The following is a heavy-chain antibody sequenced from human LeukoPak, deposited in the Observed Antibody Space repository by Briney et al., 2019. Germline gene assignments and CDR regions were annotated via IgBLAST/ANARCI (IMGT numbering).Heavy chain of an antibody. CDR3: VKDRVYDSSGNWDH. J-gene: IGHJ4*02. V-gene: IGHV3-23*01. CDR1: GSTFTNYA. D-gene: IGHD3-22*01. CDR2: ISGSGGST. Sequence: GGSLRLSCAASGSTFTNYAMTWVRQPPGKGLEWVSAISGSGGSTYYADSAKGRFTISRDNSKNTLYLQVNTLRAEDTAVYYCVKDRVYDSSGNWDHWGQGTLVTVSS.